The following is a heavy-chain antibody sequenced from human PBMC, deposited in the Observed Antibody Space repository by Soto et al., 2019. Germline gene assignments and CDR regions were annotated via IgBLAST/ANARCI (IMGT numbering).Heavy chain of an antibody. D-gene: IGHD2-8*02. CDR2: IASAGDT. CDR1: GFTFSNYD. Sequence: EVQLVESGGGLVQPGGSLRLSCVVSGFTFSNYDMHWVRQPTGKGLEWVSAIASAGDTYYADSVKGRFTISRENAGDSLFLQMSRLRVGDTAVYYCVALGAHIFWGQGTLVTVSS. J-gene: IGHJ4*02. V-gene: IGHV3-13*04. CDR3: VALGAHIF.